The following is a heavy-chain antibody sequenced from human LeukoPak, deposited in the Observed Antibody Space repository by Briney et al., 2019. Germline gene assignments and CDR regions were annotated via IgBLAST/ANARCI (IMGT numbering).Heavy chain of an antibody. Sequence: ASVKVSCKASGYTFTGYYMHWVRQAPGQGLEWMGWINPNSGGTNYAQKFQGRVTMTRDTSISTAYMELSSLRSEDTAVYYCARDQGVRGVIITSNNWFDPWGQGTLVTVSS. CDR1: GYTFTGYY. D-gene: IGHD3-10*01. CDR3: ARDQGVRGVIITSNNWFDP. V-gene: IGHV1-2*02. J-gene: IGHJ5*02. CDR2: INPNSGGT.